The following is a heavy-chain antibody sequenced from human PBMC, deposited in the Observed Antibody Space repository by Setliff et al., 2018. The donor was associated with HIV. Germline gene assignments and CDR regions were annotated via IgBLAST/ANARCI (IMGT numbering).Heavy chain of an antibody. J-gene: IGHJ4*02. V-gene: IGHV1-8*01. CDR3: TRGGFFGVADRRALAN. CDR1: GYTFTSYD. CDR2: MNPNSGST. D-gene: IGHD3-3*01. Sequence: ASVKVSCKASGYTFTSYDINWVRQAPGRGLEWMGWMNPNSGSTDYAQRFQGRVTISRDTSISTTYMELSSLTSEGTAVYYCTRGGFFGVADRRALANWGQGTLVTVS.